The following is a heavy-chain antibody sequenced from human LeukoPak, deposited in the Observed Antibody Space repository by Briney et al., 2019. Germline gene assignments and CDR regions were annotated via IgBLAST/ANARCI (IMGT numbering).Heavy chain of an antibody. V-gene: IGHV3-11*03. CDR2: ISSSSSYT. D-gene: IGHD3-10*01. Sequence: PGGSLRLSCAASGFTFSDYYMSWIRQAPGKGLEWVSCISSSSSYTHYADSVKGRFTVSRDNAKKSMYLQMNSLRAEDTAVYYCASGSGGYYPFDHWGQGTLVTVSS. CDR1: GFTFSDYY. J-gene: IGHJ4*01. CDR3: ASGSGGYYPFDH.